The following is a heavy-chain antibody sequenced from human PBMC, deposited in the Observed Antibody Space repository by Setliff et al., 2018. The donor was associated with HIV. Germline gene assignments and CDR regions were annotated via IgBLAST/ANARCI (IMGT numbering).Heavy chain of an antibody. J-gene: IGHJ6*02. CDR1: GYAFTGYY. CDR2: VYPNTGGT. CDR3: ARRVDGGLWNAYYYYGLDV. Sequence: ASVKVSCKASGYAFTGYYLHWVRQAPGEGLEWIGWVYPNTGGTNYAQKFQGRVTMTRDTSISTAYMELSRLRSDDTAVYYCARRVDGGLWNAYYYYGLDVWGQGTAVTVSS. V-gene: IGHV1-2*02. D-gene: IGHD3-3*01.